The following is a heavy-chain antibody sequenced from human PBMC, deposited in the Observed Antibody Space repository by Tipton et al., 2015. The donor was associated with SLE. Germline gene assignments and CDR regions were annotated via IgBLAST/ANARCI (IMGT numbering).Heavy chain of an antibody. D-gene: IGHD4-17*01. CDR1: GGSMSSYY. CDR3: ARQLTYGDHPNWIDP. J-gene: IGHJ5*02. CDR2: IYPSGGT. V-gene: IGHV4-4*09. Sequence: TLSLTCTVSGGSMSSYYWGWIRQSPGKGLEWIGYIYPSGGTNYNPSLKSRVTMSQDRSKNQFSLKLNSVAAADTAVYYCARQLTYGDHPNWIDPWGQGTLVTVSS.